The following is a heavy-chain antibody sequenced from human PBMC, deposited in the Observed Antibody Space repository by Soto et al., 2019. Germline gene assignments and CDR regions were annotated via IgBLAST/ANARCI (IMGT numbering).Heavy chain of an antibody. V-gene: IGHV1-8*01. CDR2: MNPNSGNT. J-gene: IGHJ6*03. CDR1: GYTFTSYD. D-gene: IGHD3-10*01. CDR3: ARGSQLLWFGELQSAEVQYYMDV. Sequence: ASVKVSCTASGYTFTSYDINWARQATGQGLEWMGWMNPNSGNTGYAQKFQGRVTMTRNTSISTAYMELSSLRSEDTAVYYCARGSQLLWFGELQSAEVQYYMDVWGKGTTVTVSS.